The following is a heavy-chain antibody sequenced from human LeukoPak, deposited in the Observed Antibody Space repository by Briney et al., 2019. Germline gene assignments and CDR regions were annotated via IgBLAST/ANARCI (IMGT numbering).Heavy chain of an antibody. Sequence: ASVKVSCKASGYSFTAHFMHWIRQAPGQGPEWMGQSNADSLGTKYAPKFQGRVTMTRDTSIATAYMELTSLTSDDTAVYFCVREPYSRSSDRHERTFDYWGQGTLVTVSS. J-gene: IGHJ4*02. CDR1: GYSFTAHF. V-gene: IGHV1-2*06. D-gene: IGHD6-6*01. CDR3: VREPYSRSSDRHERTFDY. CDR2: SNADSLGT.